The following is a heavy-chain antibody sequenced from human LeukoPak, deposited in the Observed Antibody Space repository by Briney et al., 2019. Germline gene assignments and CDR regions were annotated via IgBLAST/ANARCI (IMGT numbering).Heavy chain of an antibody. V-gene: IGHV4-39*01. CDR1: GGSISSSSYY. CDR3: ARGVGGAYCGGDCPSDAFDI. D-gene: IGHD2-21*02. CDR2: IYYSGST. J-gene: IGHJ3*02. Sequence: PSETLSLTCTVSGGSISSSSYYWGWIRQPPGKGLEWIGSIYYSGSTYYNPSLKSRVTISVDTSKNQFSLKLSSVTAADTAVYYCARGVGGAYCGGDCPSDAFDIWGQRTMVTVSS.